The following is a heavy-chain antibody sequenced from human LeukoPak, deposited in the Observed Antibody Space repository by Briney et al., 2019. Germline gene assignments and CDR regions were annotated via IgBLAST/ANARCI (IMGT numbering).Heavy chain of an antibody. CDR3: ARPDYYGSGSYSIDY. CDR2: INPNSGGT. J-gene: IGHJ4*02. V-gene: IGHV1-2*02. CDR1: GYTFTGYY. Sequence: ASVTVSCKASGYTFTGYYMHWVRQAPGQGLEWMGWINPNSGGTNYAQKFKGRVTMTRDTSISTAYMEVSRLRSDDTAVYYCARPDYYGSGSYSIDYWGQGTLVTVSS. D-gene: IGHD3-10*01.